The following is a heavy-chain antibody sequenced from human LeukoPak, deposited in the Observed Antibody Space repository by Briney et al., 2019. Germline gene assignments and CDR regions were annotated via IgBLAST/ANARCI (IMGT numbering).Heavy chain of an antibody. CDR1: GGSISSGDYY. Sequence: PSETLSLTCTVSGGSISSGDYYWSWIRQPPGKGLEWIGYIYYSGSTYYNPALKSRVTISVDTSKNQFSLKLSSVTAADTAVYYCARVRDGYNSVLFDPWGQGTLVTVSS. J-gene: IGHJ5*02. CDR2: IYYSGST. V-gene: IGHV4-30-4*01. D-gene: IGHD5-24*01. CDR3: ARVRDGYNSVLFDP.